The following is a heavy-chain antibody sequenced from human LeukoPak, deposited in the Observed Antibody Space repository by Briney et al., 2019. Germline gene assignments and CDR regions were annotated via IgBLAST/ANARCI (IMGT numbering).Heavy chain of an antibody. CDR1: GGSISSSSYY. CDR3: ASRGDYYGMDV. J-gene: IGHJ6*02. V-gene: IGHV4-39*07. CDR2: IYYSGST. Sequence: SETLSLTCTVSGGSISSSSYYWGCIPQPPGKGLECIGSIYYSGSTYYDPSLKSRVTISVDTSKNQFSLKLSSVTAADTAVYCCASRGDYYGMDVWGQGTTVIVSS.